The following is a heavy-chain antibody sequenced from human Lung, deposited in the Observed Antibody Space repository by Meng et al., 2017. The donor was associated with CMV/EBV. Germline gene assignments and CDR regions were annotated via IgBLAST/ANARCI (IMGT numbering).Heavy chain of an antibody. CDR3: ARGLGKGCSIIDCSVGKSDLFDS. D-gene: IGHD2-21*02. Sequence: ASVKVSXKAFGYSFSTYDINWLRQAPGQGLEWVGWMNPHTGETGYPQKFQGRVTITSDTSINTAYMELRSLRSDDTGVYYCARGLGKGCSIIDCSVGKSDLFDSWGQGXLVTVSS. CDR2: MNPHTGET. V-gene: IGHV1-8*01. CDR1: GYSFSTYD. J-gene: IGHJ5*01.